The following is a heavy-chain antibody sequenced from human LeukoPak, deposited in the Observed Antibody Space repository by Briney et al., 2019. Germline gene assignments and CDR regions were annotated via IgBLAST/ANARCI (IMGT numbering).Heavy chain of an antibody. CDR1: GSIFTSYW. D-gene: IGHD1-1*01. V-gene: IGHV5-10-1*01. CDR2: IDPSDSYT. CDR3: ARHRGTNDY. J-gene: IGHJ4*02. Sequence: GESLQISCKCSGSIFTSYWISWVRQMPGKGLEWMGRIDPSDSYTNYSPSFQGHVTISADKSISTAYLQWSSLKASDTAMYYCARHRGTNDYWGQGTMVTVSS.